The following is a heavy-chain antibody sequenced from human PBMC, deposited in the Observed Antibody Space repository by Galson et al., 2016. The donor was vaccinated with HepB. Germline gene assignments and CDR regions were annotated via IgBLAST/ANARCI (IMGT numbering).Heavy chain of an antibody. V-gene: IGHV4-59*01. CDR1: GGSSSYY. D-gene: IGHD3-16*01. CDR3: ARDWGRGSGGGMDD. Sequence: SETLSLTCTVSGGSSSYYWTWIRQPPGKGLEWIGHIYYRGNTNYNPSLTSRVTISLDTSKNQFSPKLYSVTAADTAVYYSARDWGRGSGGGMDDWGQGTTVTVSS. CDR2: IYYRGNT. J-gene: IGHJ6*02.